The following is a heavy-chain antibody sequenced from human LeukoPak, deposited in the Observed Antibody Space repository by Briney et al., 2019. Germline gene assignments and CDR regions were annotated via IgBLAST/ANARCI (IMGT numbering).Heavy chain of an antibody. V-gene: IGHV3-48*03. Sequence: PGGSLRPSCAASGFTFSSYEMNWVRQAPGKGLEWVSYISSSGSTIYYADSVRGRFTISRDNAKNSLYLQMNSLRAEDTAVYYCARDGYNFFHWGQGTLVTVSS. J-gene: IGHJ4*02. CDR2: ISSSGSTI. CDR3: ARDGYNFFH. CDR1: GFTFSSYE. D-gene: IGHD5-24*01.